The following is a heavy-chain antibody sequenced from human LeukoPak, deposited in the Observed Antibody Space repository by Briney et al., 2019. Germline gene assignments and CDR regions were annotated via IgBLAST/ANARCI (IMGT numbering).Heavy chain of an antibody. CDR1: GFTFSSHW. D-gene: IGHD5-12*01. J-gene: IGHJ4*02. Sequence: GGSMRLSCAASGFTFSSHWMHWVRQAPGKGLVWVSRINSDGSSTNYADAVKGRFTVSRDNAKNTLYLQVNSLRAEDTAVYYCARLVRHSQKGCSGYDAIDYWGQGTLVTVSS. CDR2: INSDGSST. CDR3: ARLVRHSQKGCSGYDAIDY. V-gene: IGHV3-74*01.